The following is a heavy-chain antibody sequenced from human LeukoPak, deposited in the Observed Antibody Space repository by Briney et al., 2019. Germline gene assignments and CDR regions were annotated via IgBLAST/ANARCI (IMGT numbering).Heavy chain of an antibody. D-gene: IGHD3-10*01. J-gene: IGHJ5*02. V-gene: IGHV4-34*01. CDR3: ARRRRGSLNWFDP. Sequence: SETLSLTCAVYGGSFSGYYWSWIRQPPGKGLEWIGSIYYSGSTYYNPSLKSRVTISVDTSKNQFSLKLSSVTAADTAVYYCARRRRGSLNWFDPWGQGTLVTVSS. CDR2: IYYSGST. CDR1: GGSFSGYY.